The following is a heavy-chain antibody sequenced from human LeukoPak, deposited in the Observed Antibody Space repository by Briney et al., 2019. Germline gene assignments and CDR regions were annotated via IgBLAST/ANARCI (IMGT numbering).Heavy chain of an antibody. CDR1: VYTFTSYD. J-gene: IGHJ4*02. CDR2: MNTNSGTP. V-gene: IGHV1-8*01. Sequence: ASLKPSCKASVYTFTSYDINSVRQATGQGLEWMGWMNTNSGTPGYAQKFQGRVTMTRNTSISTAYMELSRLRSEDTAVYYCARGVVWWGSSSMNDYWGQGTLVTVSS. CDR3: ARGVVWWGSSSMNDY. D-gene: IGHD6-13*01.